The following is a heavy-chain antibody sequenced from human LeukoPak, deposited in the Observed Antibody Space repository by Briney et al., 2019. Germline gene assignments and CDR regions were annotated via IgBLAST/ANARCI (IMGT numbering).Heavy chain of an antibody. V-gene: IGHV3-49*04. J-gene: IGHJ6*03. CDR2: IRIKAYGGTT. Sequence: GGSLRLSCAASGFTFGDYAMSWVRQAPGKGLEWVGFIRIKAYGGTTEYAASVKGRFTISRDDSKSIAYLQMNSLKTEDTAVYYCTRSYYYYYYMDVWGKGTTVTVSS. CDR3: TRSYYYYYYMDV. CDR1: GFTFGDYA.